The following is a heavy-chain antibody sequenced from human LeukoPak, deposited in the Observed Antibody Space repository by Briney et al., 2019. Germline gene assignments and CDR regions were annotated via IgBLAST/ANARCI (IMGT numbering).Heavy chain of an antibody. D-gene: IGHD1-1*01. V-gene: IGHV1-18*01. CDR3: ARGYDGGNFDY. Sequence: GASVKVPCKASGGTFSSYAISWVRQAPGQGLEWMGWISAYNGNTNYAQKLQGRVTMTTDTSTSTAYMELRSLRSDDTAVYYRARGYDGGNFDYWGQGTLVTVSS. J-gene: IGHJ4*02. CDR1: GGTFSSYA. CDR2: ISAYNGNT.